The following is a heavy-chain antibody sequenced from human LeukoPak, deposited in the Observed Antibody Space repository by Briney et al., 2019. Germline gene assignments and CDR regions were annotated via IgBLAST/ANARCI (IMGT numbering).Heavy chain of an antibody. J-gene: IGHJ4*02. CDR3: ARDFGGHSFDY. D-gene: IGHD3-10*01. V-gene: IGHV1-2*02. CDR2: INPNSGGT. Sequence: GASVKVSCKAPGGTFISYAISWVRQAPGQGLEWMGWINPNSGGTNYAQKFQGRVTMTRDTSISTAYMELSRLRSDDTAVYYCARDFGGHSFDYWGQGTLVTVSS. CDR1: GGTFISYA.